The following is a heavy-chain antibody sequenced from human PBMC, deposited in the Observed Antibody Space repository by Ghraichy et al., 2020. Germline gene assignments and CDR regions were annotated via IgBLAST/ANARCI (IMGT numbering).Heavy chain of an antibody. V-gene: IGHV4-34*01. J-gene: IGHJ6*02. CDR3: AGIIRNHYYYYYGMDV. CDR1: GGSFSGYY. D-gene: IGHD3-10*01. Sequence: SETLSLTCAVYGGSFSGYYWSWIRQPPGKGLEWIGEINHSGSTNYNPSLKSRVTISVDTSKNQFSLKLSSVTAADTAVYYCAGIIRNHYYYYYGMDVWGQGTTVTVSS. CDR2: INHSGST.